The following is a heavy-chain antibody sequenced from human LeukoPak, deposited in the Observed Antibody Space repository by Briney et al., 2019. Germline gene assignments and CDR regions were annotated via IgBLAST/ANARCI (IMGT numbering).Heavy chain of an antibody. CDR1: GFTFSSYA. CDR2: ISYDGSNK. Sequence: GGSLRLSCAASGFTFSSYAMHWVRQAPGKGLEWVAVISYDGSNKYYADSVKGRFTISRDNSKNTLYLQMNSLRAEDTAVYYCAKDLAGITMIVVVIMDYWGQGTLVTVSS. CDR3: AKDLAGITMIVVVIMDY. V-gene: IGHV3-30-3*01. J-gene: IGHJ4*02. D-gene: IGHD3-22*01.